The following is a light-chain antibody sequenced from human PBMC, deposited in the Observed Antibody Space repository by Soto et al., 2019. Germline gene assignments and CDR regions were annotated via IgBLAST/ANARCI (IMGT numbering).Light chain of an antibody. Sequence: DIQMTQSPSSVSASVGDRVTITCRASQGISSWLDWYQQKPGKAPKLLIYAASSLQSGGPSSFSCSGSGTALILPISSMLPEDVSTNYCRQANSCTLIFGPGTLVEIK. CDR3: RQANSCTLI. V-gene: IGKV1-12*01. J-gene: IGKJ3*01. CDR1: QGISSW. CDR2: AAS.